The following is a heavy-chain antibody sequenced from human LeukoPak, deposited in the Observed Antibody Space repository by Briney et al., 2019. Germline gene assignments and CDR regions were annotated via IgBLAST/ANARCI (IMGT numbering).Heavy chain of an antibody. CDR2: IYYSGST. Sequence: SETLSLTCTVSGGSISSYYWSWIRQPPGKGLEWIGYIYYSGSTNYNPSLKSRVTISVDTSKNQFSLKLSSVTAADTAVYYCARGGYDSSGYYVPFDYWGQGTLVTVSS. V-gene: IGHV4-59*01. CDR1: GGSISSYY. D-gene: IGHD3-22*01. J-gene: IGHJ4*02. CDR3: ARGGYDSSGYYVPFDY.